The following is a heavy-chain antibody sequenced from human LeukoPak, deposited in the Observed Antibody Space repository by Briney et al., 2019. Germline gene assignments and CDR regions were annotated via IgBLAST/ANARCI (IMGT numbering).Heavy chain of an antibody. J-gene: IGHJ6*02. CDR2: IKSKTDGGTT. Sequence: GGSLRLSCAASGFAFSNAWMNWVRQAPGKGLEWVGRIKSKTDGGTTDYAAPVKGGFTISRDDSKNTLYLQMNSLKTEDTAVYYCAKDSRPHPYYYGMDVWGQGTTVTVSS. D-gene: IGHD2/OR15-2a*01. CDR3: AKDSRPHPYYYGMDV. CDR1: GFAFSNAW. V-gene: IGHV3-15*07.